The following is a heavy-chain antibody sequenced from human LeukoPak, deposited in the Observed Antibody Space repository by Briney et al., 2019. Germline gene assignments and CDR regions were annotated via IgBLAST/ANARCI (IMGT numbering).Heavy chain of an antibody. CDR3: ARDGQGSQWFDVFDI. D-gene: IGHD3-22*01. CDR2: INPNSGGT. CDR1: GYTFTGYY. J-gene: IGHJ3*02. Sequence: ASVKVSCKASGYTFTGYYMHWVRQAPGQGLEWMGWINPNSGGTNYAQKFQGRVTMTRDTSISTAYMELSRLRSDDTAVYYCARDGQGSQWFDVFDIWGQGTMVTVSS. V-gene: IGHV1-2*02.